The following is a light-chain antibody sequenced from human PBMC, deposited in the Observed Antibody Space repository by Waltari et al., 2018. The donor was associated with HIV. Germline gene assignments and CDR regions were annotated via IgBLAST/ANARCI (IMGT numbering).Light chain of an antibody. Sequence: QSVLTQPPSASGTPGQRVTISCSGSSSNIGSNHVYWYQHLPGTAPKLLIHVNSQRPSGVPDRFSGSNSGTSASLAISGLRSEDEGDYYCAAWDDSLRGPVFGGGSRLTVL. V-gene: IGLV1-47*01. CDR2: VNS. J-gene: IGLJ2*01. CDR3: AAWDDSLRGPV. CDR1: SSNIGSNH.